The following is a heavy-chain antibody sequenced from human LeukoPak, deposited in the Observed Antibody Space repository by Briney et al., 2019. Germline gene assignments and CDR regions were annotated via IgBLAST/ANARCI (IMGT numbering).Heavy chain of an antibody. J-gene: IGHJ4*02. CDR2: MYAGGSI. D-gene: IGHD6-6*01. CDR3: ARHLTISARPAFDY. V-gene: IGHV3-66*04. CDR1: GFTVSSNY. Sequence: GGSLRLSCAVSGFTVSSNYMSWVRQAPGKGLEWVSVMYAGGSIYYGDSVKGRFIISRDNSKNTLYLQMDSLRADDTAVYYCARHLTISARPAFDYWGQGTLATVSS.